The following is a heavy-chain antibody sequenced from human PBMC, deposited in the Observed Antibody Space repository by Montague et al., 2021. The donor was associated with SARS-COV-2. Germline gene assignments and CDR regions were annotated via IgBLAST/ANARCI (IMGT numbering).Heavy chain of an antibody. D-gene: IGHD6-13*01. V-gene: IGHV4-4*02. J-gene: IGHJ6*02. CDR2: IFHSGTI. CDR3: ATLSRRTAAGTRDYFGPDV. Sequence: SETLSLTCRVSGDSISTSTWWTWVRQTPGKGLEWIGEIFHSGTIXYNPSLKSRVSISVDKSNNQFSLRLSSLIAADTAVYYCATLSRRTAAGTRDYFGPDVWGQGTTVVVSS. CDR1: GDSISTSTW.